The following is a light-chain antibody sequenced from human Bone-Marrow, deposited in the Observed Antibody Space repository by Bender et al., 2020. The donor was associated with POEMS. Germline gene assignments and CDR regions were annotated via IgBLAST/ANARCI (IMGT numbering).Light chain of an antibody. CDR2: DVS. CDR3: CSYTSSSTLM. CDR1: SSDVGGYNY. Sequence: QSVLTQPPSASETPGQTVTISCTGTSSDVGGYNYVSWYQQHPGKAPKLMIYDVSNRPSGVSNRFSGSKSGNTASLTISGLQTDDEADYYCCSYTSSSTLMFGGGTKLTVL. V-gene: IGLV2-14*01. J-gene: IGLJ3*02.